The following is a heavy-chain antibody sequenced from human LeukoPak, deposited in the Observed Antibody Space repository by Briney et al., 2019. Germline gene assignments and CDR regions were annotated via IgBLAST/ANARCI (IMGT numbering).Heavy chain of an antibody. CDR3: ARVYSSGWSYFDY. Sequence: GGSLRLSCAASGFTFSDYYMSWIRQAPGQGLEWVSYISSSSTTKYYADSVKGRFTISRDNAKNSLYLQMNSLRAEGTAVYYCARVYSSGWSYFDYWGQGTLVTVSS. J-gene: IGHJ4*02. CDR2: ISSSSTTK. CDR1: GFTFSDYY. V-gene: IGHV3-11*01. D-gene: IGHD6-19*01.